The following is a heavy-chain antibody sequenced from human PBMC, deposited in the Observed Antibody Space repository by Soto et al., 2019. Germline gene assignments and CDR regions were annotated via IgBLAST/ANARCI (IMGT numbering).Heavy chain of an antibody. CDR1: GFTFRNYA. CDR3: AKVQLEHSNYRGGYLSDY. V-gene: IGHV3-23*01. Sequence: EVQLLESGGDLVQPGGSLRLSCAASGFTFRNYAMTWVRQAPGKGLEWVSSISSGGDNTWYADSVKGRFTISRDNSRDTLYLHMNTLRGDDTAIFYCAKVQLEHSNYRGGYLSDYWGQGTLVTVSS. J-gene: IGHJ4*02. D-gene: IGHD4-4*01. CDR2: ISSGGDNT.